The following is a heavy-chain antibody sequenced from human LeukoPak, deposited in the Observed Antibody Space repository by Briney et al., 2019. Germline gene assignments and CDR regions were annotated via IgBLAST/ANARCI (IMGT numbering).Heavy chain of an antibody. D-gene: IGHD6-19*01. V-gene: IGHV3-30-3*01. CDR2: ISYEGNIK. CDR3: ARDQEALAATDGLDV. Sequence: PGRSLRLSCTASGFTFSTYSMHWVRQAPGKGLEWVAVISYEGNIKFYADSVKGRFTISRDDSKNTLYLYMYSLRTEDTAVYYCARDQEALAATDGLDVWGRGTTVTVSS. CDR1: GFTFSTYS. J-gene: IGHJ6*02.